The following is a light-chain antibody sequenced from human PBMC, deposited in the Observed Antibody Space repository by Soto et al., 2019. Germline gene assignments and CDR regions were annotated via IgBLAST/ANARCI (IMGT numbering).Light chain of an antibody. Sequence: DVVVIQTPPSLSVTPGQPASMSCKSSQSLLYSDGKTYLYWYLQRPGQPPQLLIYDVSNRFSGVPDRFSGSGSGTDFTLKISRVEAEDVGVYYCMQRTHVPITFGQGTRLEIK. V-gene: IGKV2D-29*01. CDR1: QSLLYSDGKTY. CDR2: DVS. J-gene: IGKJ5*01. CDR3: MQRTHVPIT.